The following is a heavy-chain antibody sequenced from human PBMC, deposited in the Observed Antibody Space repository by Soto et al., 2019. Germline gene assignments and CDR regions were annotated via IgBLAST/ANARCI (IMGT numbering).Heavy chain of an antibody. CDR3: ASPQGGFDRLDY. V-gene: IGHV3-74*01. CDR1: GFNFSSTW. J-gene: IGHJ4*02. CDR2: ISSDGTSI. Sequence: GATLRLSYAASGFNFSSTWLSWVPQAPGKVLEWVSRISSDGTSIKYAEAGKGRFTISRDNAKHTLYLQLDSVRAEDTGVYYCASPQGGFDRLDYWGQGTLVTVSS. D-gene: IGHD3-9*01.